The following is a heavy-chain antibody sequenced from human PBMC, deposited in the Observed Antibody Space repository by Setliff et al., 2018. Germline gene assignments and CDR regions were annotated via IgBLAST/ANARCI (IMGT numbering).Heavy chain of an antibody. Sequence: RLSCAASGFTFSSYNMNWVRQAPGKGLEWVSYISSSSSTIYYAGSVKGRFTISRDNAKNSLSLQMNSLRAEDTAVFYCARDPNSGSYWNYYYYMDVWGKGTTVTVSS. J-gene: IGHJ6*03. CDR1: GFTFSSYN. D-gene: IGHD1-26*01. CDR3: ARDPNSGSYWNYYYYMDV. CDR2: ISSSSSTI. V-gene: IGHV3-48*01.